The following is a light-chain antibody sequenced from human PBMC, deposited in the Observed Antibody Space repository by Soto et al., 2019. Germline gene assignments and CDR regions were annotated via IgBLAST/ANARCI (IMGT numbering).Light chain of an antibody. CDR2: GNN. V-gene: IGLV1-40*01. CDR1: SSNIGAGYD. J-gene: IGLJ2*01. CDR3: QSYDSSLSGSV. Sequence: QSVVTQPPSVSGAPGQRVTISCTGSSSNIGAGYDVHWYQQLPGTAPKLLIYGNNNRPSGVPDRFSGSKSGTSASLAITGLQAEDEADYYCQSYDSSLSGSVCGGGTKLTVL.